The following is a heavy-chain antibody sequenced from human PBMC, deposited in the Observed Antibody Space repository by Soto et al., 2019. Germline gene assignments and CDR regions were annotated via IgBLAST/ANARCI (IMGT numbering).Heavy chain of an antibody. J-gene: IGHJ4*01. CDR2: ISYDGSTE. D-gene: IGHD1-1*01. V-gene: IGHV3-30*03. CDR1: GFIFRNYG. CDR3: ARDMNNTFKPVY. Sequence: QVQLVEAGGYVVQPGRSLRLSCAASGFIFRNYGMHWVRQAPGKGLEWVAVISYDGSTEHYADSVKGRFTIARDNSNNALHLQMTCLRAEDTAVYYCARDMNNTFKPVYWWHETLVAVSS.